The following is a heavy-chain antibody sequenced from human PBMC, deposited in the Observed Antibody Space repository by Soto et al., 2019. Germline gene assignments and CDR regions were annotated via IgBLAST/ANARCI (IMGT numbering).Heavy chain of an antibody. D-gene: IGHD6-19*01. CDR2: IYYSGST. CDR3: ARDHRGYSSGWYAFDI. CDR1: GGSVSSGSYY. Sequence: QVQLQESGPGLVKPSETLSLTCTVSGGSVSSGSYYWSWIRQPPGKGLEWIGYIYYSGSTNYNPSLKSRVTISVDTSKNQFSLKLSSVTAADTAVYYCARDHRGYSSGWYAFDIWGQGTMVTVSS. J-gene: IGHJ3*02. V-gene: IGHV4-61*01.